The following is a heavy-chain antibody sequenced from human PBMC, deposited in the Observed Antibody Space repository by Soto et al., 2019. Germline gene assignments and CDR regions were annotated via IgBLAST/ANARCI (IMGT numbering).Heavy chain of an antibody. CDR1: GFTFSSYG. CDR2: ISYDGSNK. D-gene: IGHD2-2*01. CDR3: AKSSIVVVPAADYFDY. J-gene: IGHJ4*02. Sequence: GGSLRLSCAASGFTFSSYGMHWVRQAPGKGLEWVAVISYDGSNKYYADSVKGRFTISRDNSKNTLYLQMNSLGAEDTAVYYCAKSSIVVVPAADYFDYWGQGTLVTVSS. V-gene: IGHV3-30*18.